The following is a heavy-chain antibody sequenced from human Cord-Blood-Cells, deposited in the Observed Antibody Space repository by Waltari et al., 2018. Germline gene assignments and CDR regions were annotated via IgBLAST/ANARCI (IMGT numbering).Heavy chain of an antibody. CDR2: ISYDGSNK. J-gene: IGHJ3*02. CDR3: AKTVTTDAFDI. D-gene: IGHD4-17*01. V-gene: IGHV3-30*18. Sequence: QVQLVESGGGVVQPGRSLRLSCAASGFTFSSFGMPWVRQAPGKGLEWVAVISYDGSNKYYADSVKGQFTISRDNSKNTLYLQMNSLRAEDTAVYYCAKTVTTDAFDIWGQGTMVTVSS. CDR1: GFTFSSFG.